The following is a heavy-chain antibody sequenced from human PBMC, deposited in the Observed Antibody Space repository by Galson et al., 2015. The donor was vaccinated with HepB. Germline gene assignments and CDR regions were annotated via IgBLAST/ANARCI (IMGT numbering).Heavy chain of an antibody. J-gene: IGHJ6*02. CDR1: GFTFSSYA. CDR2: ISGSGGST. CDR3: AKGSTVIGYYYGMDV. D-gene: IGHD4-17*01. Sequence: SLRLSCAASGFTFSSYAMSWVRQAPGKGLEWVSAISGSGGSTYYADSVKGRFTISRDNSKNTLYLQMNSLRAEDTAVYYCAKGSTVIGYYYGMDVWGQGTTVTVSS. V-gene: IGHV3-23*01.